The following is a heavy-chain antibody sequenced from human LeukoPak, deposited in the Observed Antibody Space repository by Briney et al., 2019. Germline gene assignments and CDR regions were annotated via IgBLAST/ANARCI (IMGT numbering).Heavy chain of an antibody. CDR2: ISFYNGNT. J-gene: IGHJ3*02. CDR3: ATDEPGVGAFDI. D-gene: IGHD1-26*01. CDR1: GYTLFNFG. Sequence: ASVMVSCKPSGYTLFNFGISCVRQAPGQGLEWMGWISFYNGNTNYAQKFRDRVTMTTDTSTSTAYLELRNLRSDDTAVYYCATDEPGVGAFDIWGQGTMVTVSS. V-gene: IGHV1-18*01.